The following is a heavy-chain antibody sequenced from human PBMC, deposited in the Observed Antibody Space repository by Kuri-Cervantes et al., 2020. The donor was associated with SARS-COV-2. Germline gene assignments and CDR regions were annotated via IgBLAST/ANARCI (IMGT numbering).Heavy chain of an antibody. CDR3: ARSGWYSRGVTHFYLDA. J-gene: IGHJ6*04. CDR1: GGSISSSSYY. D-gene: IGHD6-19*01. CDR2: IYYSGST. V-gene: IGHV4-39*07. Sequence: ESLSLSCTVSGGSISSSSYYWGWIRQPPGKGLEWFGSIYYSGSTYYNPSPKSRVTISVDTSKNQFSLKLSSVTAADTALYFCARSGWYSRGVTHFYLDAWGKGTMVTVSS.